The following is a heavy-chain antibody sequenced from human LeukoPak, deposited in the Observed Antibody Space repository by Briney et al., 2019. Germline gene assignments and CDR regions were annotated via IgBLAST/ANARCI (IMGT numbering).Heavy chain of an antibody. CDR2: IRYDGSNK. J-gene: IGHJ4*02. CDR3: ARVFGSGYYLDY. CDR1: GFTFSSYG. V-gene: IGHV3-30*02. Sequence: GGSLRLSCAASGFTFSSYGMHWVRQAPGKGLEWVAFIRYDGSNKYYADSVKGRFTISRDNAKNSLYLQMNSLRAEDTAVYYCARVFGSGYYLDYWGQGTLVTVSS. D-gene: IGHD3-22*01.